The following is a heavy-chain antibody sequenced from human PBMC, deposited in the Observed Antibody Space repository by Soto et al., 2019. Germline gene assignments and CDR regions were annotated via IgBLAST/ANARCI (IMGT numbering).Heavy chain of an antibody. CDR2: ISAYNGNT. CDR1: VYTFASYG. J-gene: IGHJ4*02. CDR3: AREGYCSGGSCPDY. Sequence: ASVTVSCKASVYTFASYGISWVRQAPGQGLEWMGWISAYNGNTNYAQKLQGRVTMTTDTSTSTAYMELRSLRSDDTAVYYCAREGYCSGGSCPDYWGQGTLVTVSS. V-gene: IGHV1-18*04. D-gene: IGHD2-15*01.